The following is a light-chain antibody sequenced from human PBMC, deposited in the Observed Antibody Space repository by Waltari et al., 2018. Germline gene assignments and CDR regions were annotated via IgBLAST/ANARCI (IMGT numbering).Light chain of an antibody. V-gene: IGKV1-5*01. Sequence: TQLTQSPSTLSASVGDRLTITCRANQTISHSLAWYQPQPRKSPKLLIYHASKLEPGVPQRFSGSGTGTEFTLTITSLGPHDLGVYYCQQYDASPRTFGQGTRVQV. CDR1: QTISHS. CDR2: HAS. J-gene: IGKJ1*01. CDR3: QQYDASPRT.